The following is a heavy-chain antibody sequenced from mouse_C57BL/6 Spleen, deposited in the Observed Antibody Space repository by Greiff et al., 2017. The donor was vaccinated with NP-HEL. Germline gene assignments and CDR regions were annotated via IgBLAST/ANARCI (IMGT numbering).Heavy chain of an antibody. V-gene: IGHV5-6*01. CDR2: ISSGGSYT. J-gene: IGHJ2*01. Sequence: EVKLMESGGDLVKPGGSLKLSCAASGFTFSSYGMSWVRQTPDKRLEWVATISSGGSYTYYLDSVKGRFTISRDNAKNTLYLQMSSLKSEDTAMYYCARHYGSSYYFDYWGQGTTLTVSS. CDR1: GFTFSSYG. D-gene: IGHD1-1*01. CDR3: ARHYGSSYYFDY.